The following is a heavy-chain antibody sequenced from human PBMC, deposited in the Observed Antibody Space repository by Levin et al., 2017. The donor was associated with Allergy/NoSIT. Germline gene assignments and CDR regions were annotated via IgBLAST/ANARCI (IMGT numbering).Heavy chain of an antibody. CDR1: GGSISSYY. Sequence: SETLSLTCTVSGGSISSYYWTWFRQPPGKGLECIEYITGSGSTNYNPSLKSRVTISADMSKNQFSLKVNSVTAADTAVYYCARGYGAGSTWRPTSFDHWGLGTLVTVS. J-gene: IGHJ4*02. CDR3: ARGYGAGSTWRPTSFDH. CDR2: ITGSGST. D-gene: IGHD6-13*01. V-gene: IGHV4-59*08.